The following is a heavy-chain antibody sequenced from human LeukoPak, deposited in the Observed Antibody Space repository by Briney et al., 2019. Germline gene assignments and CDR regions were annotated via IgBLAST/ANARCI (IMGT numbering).Heavy chain of an antibody. CDR3: ARGYDFWSGYLYDY. CDR2: IYYSGST. V-gene: IGHV4-59*11. Sequence: SETLSLTCTVSGGSISSHYWSWIREPPGKGLEWIGYIYYSGSTNYNPSLKSRVTISVDTSKNQFSLKLSSVTAADTAVYSCARGYDFWSGYLYDYWGQGTLVTVSS. D-gene: IGHD3-3*01. J-gene: IGHJ4*02. CDR1: GGSISSHY.